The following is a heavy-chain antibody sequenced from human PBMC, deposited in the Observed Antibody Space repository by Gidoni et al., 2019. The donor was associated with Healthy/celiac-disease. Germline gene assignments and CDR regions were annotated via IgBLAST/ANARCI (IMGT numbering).Heavy chain of an antibody. CDR1: GFTFSSYE. D-gene: IGHD3-16*01. CDR2: ISSSGSTI. CDR3: ARDHTWGYFDY. Sequence: EVQLVESGGGLVQPGGSLSLSCAASGFTFSSYEMNWVRQAPGKGLEWVSYISSSGSTIYYADSVKGRFTISRDNAKNSLYLQMNSLRAEDTAVYYCARDHTWGYFDYWGQGTLVTVSS. J-gene: IGHJ4*02. V-gene: IGHV3-48*03.